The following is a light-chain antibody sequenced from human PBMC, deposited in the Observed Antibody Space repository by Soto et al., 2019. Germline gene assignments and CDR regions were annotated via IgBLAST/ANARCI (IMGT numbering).Light chain of an antibody. J-gene: IGKJ2*01. Sequence: EIVLTQSPGALSLSPGETATLSCRASQNVATMYLSWYQQKPGQAPRLLIYGASSRATSIPDRFSGSGSGTDFTLTISRLEPEDFAVYYCQQYGTSPRYTFGQGTKLESK. CDR1: QNVATMY. CDR3: QQYGTSPRYT. V-gene: IGKV3-20*01. CDR2: GAS.